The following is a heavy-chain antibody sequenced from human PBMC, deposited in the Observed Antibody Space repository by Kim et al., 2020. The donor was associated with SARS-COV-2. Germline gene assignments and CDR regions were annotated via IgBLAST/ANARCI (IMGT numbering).Heavy chain of an antibody. J-gene: IGHJ4*02. Sequence: YANSVKSRFTISRDNAENSLFLQMNSLRAEDTAVYYCARRSSGWYSQIDFWGQGTLVTVSS. CDR3: ARRSSGWYSQIDF. V-gene: IGHV3-11*03. D-gene: IGHD6-13*01.